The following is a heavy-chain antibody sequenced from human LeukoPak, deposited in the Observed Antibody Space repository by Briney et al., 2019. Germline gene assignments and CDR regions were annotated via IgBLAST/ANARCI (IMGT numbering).Heavy chain of an antibody. CDR3: ARRGYGSGRYYYYYCMDV. V-gene: IGHV4-34*01. CDR1: GGSFSGYY. Sequence: SETLSLTCAVYGGSFSGYYWSWIRQPPGKGLEWIGEINHSGSTNYNPSLKSRVTISVDTSKNQFSLKLSSVTAADTAVYYCARRGYGSGRYYYYYCMDVWGKGTTVTISS. D-gene: IGHD3-10*01. J-gene: IGHJ6*03. CDR2: INHSGST.